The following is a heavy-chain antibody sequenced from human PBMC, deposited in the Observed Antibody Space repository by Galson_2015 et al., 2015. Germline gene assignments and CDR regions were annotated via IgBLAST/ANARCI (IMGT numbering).Heavy chain of an antibody. V-gene: IGHV1-18*01. CDR3: AREGGDNYYYYGMDV. CDR2: ISAYNGNT. Sequence: SCKASGYTFTSYGINWVRQAPGQGLEWMAWISAYNGNTNYAQKLQGRVTLTTDTSTSTAYMELRSLRSDDTAVYYCAREGGDNYYYYGMDVWGQGTTVTVSS. CDR1: GYTFTSYG. D-gene: IGHD3-16*01. J-gene: IGHJ6*02.